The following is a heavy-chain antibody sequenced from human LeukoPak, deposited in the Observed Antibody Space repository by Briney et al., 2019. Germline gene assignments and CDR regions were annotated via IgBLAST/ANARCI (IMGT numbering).Heavy chain of an antibody. CDR3: ARHGSGFNY. V-gene: IGHV3-48*02. Sequence: PWGSLRLSCAGSGFTFSSYSMNWVRQAPGKGLEWVAYISTLSSTIYYADSVKGRFTISRDNAKNSLYLQTNSLRDEDTAVYYCARHGSGFNYWGRGALVTVSS. D-gene: IGHD3-10*01. J-gene: IGHJ4*02. CDR2: ISTLSSTI. CDR1: GFTFSSYS.